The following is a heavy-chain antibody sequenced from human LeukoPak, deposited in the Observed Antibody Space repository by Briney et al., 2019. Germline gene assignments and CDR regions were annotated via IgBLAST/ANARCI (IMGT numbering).Heavy chain of an antibody. CDR1: GYTFTGYY. D-gene: IGHD2-2*01. CDR2: INPSSGST. V-gene: IGHV1-2*02. CDR3: ARDPPGVVVPAASDY. Sequence: GASVKVSCKASGYTFTGYYMHWVRQAPGQRLEWMGWINPSSGSTNYAQKFQGRVTMTRDTSISTAYMEPSRVRADDTAVYYCARDPPGVVVPAASDYWGEGTLVTVSS. J-gene: IGHJ4*02.